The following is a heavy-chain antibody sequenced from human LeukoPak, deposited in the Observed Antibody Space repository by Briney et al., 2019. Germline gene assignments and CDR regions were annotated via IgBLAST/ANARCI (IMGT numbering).Heavy chain of an antibody. V-gene: IGHV3-20*04. CDR1: GFTFSSYS. CDR2: INWNGGST. CDR3: ARGATGRTFDY. J-gene: IGHJ4*02. Sequence: GGSLRLSCAASGFTFSSYSMNWVRQAPGKGLEWVSGINWNGGSTGYADSVKGRFTISRDNAKNSLYLQMNSLRAEDTALYYCARGATGRTFDYWGQGTLVTVSS. D-gene: IGHD1-1*01.